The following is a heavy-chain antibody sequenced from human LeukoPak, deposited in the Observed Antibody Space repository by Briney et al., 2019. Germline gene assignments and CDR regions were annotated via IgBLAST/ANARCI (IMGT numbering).Heavy chain of an antibody. D-gene: IGHD6-6*01. CDR3: ARRGRSSSNFDF. Sequence: GQSVNYSCQVSAYIFTSSWITWMRQTPVKGMDWIGIIDPTDFYTPYTPPFQCNATFPTDKSISNAYLQWSSLKASDNDIYYCARRGRSSSNFDFWGQGTLVTVSS. CDR2: IDPTDFYT. J-gene: IGHJ4*02. V-gene: IGHV5-10-1*01. CDR1: AYIFTSSW.